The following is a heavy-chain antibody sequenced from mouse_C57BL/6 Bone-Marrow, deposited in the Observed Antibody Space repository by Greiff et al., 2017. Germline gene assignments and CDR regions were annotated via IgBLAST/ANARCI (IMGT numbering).Heavy chain of an antibody. J-gene: IGHJ2*01. CDR1: GYSITSGYY. D-gene: IGHD2-1*01. V-gene: IGHV3-6*01. Sequence: EVKLQESGPGLVKPSQSLPLTCSVTGYSITSGYYWNWIRQFPGNKLEWMGYISYDGSNNYNPSLKNRISITRDTSKNQFFLKLNSGTTEDTATYYCARGGDGNDYWGQGTTLTVSS. CDR2: ISYDGSN. CDR3: ARGGDGNDY.